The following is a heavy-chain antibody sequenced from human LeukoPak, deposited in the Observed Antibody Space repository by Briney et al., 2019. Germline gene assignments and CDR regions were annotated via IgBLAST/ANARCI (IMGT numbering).Heavy chain of an antibody. J-gene: IGHJ5*02. CDR2: IIPIFGTA. CDR3: ARPVYDFWSGYRGWFDP. CDR1: GGTFSSYA. D-gene: IGHD3-3*01. Sequence: GASVNVSCKASGGTFSSYAISWVRQAPGQGLEWMGGIIPIFGTANYAQKFQGRVTITADESTSTAYMELSSLRSEDTAVYYCARPVYDFWSGYRGWFDPWGQGTLVTVSS. V-gene: IGHV1-69*13.